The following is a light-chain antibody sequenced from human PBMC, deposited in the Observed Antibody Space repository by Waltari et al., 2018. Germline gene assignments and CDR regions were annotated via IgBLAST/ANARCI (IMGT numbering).Light chain of an antibody. V-gene: IGLV1-51*02. CDR1: TSNIGNNY. J-gene: IGLJ2*01. CDR3: GTWDNTLSAV. Sequence: QSLLTQPPPVSAAPGPKVSIPCPGSTSNIGNNYVPWYQQFPGEAPKVLIYGNDKRTTGIPDRFSGSKSGTSATLDITGLQTGDEAVYYCGTWDNTLSAVFGGGTKVTVL. CDR2: GND.